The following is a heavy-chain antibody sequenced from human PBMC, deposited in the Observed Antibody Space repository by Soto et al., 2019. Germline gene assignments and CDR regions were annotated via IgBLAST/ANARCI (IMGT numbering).Heavy chain of an antibody. CDR3: AKLYWNPRYFDY. Sequence: TGGSLRLSCAASGFTFSSAAMAWVRQAPGKGLEWVSSITDSGGSTDYADSVKGRFTISRDNSRNTLYLQMNSLRADDTAVYYCAKLYWNPRYFDYWGQGTRVTVSS. CDR1: GFTFSSAA. J-gene: IGHJ4*02. V-gene: IGHV3-23*01. CDR2: ITDSGGST. D-gene: IGHD1-1*01.